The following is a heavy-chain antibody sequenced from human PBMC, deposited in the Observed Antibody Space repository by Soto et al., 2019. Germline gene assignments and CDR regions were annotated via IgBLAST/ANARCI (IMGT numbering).Heavy chain of an antibody. J-gene: IGHJ5*02. Sequence: GESLKISCKGSGYSFTSYWIGWVRQMPGKGLEWMGIIYPGDSDTRYSPSFQGQVTISADKSISTDYLQWSSLKASDTAMYYCARLLPAFAAAGTGWFDPWGQGNLVTVSS. D-gene: IGHD6-13*01. CDR2: IYPGDSDT. V-gene: IGHV5-51*01. CDR3: ARLLPAFAAAGTGWFDP. CDR1: GYSFTSYW.